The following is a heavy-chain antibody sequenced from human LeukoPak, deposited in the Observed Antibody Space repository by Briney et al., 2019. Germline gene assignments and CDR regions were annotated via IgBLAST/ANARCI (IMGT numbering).Heavy chain of an antibody. D-gene: IGHD1-26*01. CDR3: ARASSGSPSY. CDR2: ISAYNGNT. CDR1: GGTFSNYA. V-gene: IGHV1-18*01. J-gene: IGHJ4*02. Sequence: ASVKVSCKASGGTFSNYAISWVRQAPGQGLEWMGWISAYNGNTNYAQKLQGRVTMTTDTSTSTAYMELRSLRSDDTAVYYCARASSGSPSYWGQGTLVTVSS.